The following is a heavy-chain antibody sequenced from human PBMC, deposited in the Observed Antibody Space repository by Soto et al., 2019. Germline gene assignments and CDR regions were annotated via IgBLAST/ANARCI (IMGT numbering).Heavy chain of an antibody. CDR3: ARDNDRAYYDFWSGYSDRSYYYGMDV. CDR2: ISSSSSYI. J-gene: IGHJ6*02. D-gene: IGHD3-3*01. Sequence: PVGSLRLSCAASGFTFSSYSMNWVRQAPGKGLEWVSSISSSSSYIYYADSVKGRFTISRDNAKNSLYLQMNSLRAEDTAVYYCARDNDRAYYDFWSGYSDRSYYYGMDVWGQGTTVTVSS. CDR1: GFTFSSYS. V-gene: IGHV3-21*01.